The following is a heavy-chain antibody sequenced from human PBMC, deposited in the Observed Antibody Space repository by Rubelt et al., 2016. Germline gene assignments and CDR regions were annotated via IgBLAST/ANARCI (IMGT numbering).Heavy chain of an antibody. J-gene: IGHJ4*02. Sequence: VQLLESGGGLVQPGGSLRLSCAASGFLFVNYAMGWVRQPPGKGLEWGSVISYDGSNKYHADSVKGRFTISRDNSKNRLYLQMNSLRDDDTAVYYCARAPCVGVAGTDNWGQGTLVTVSS. CDR1: GFLFVNYA. V-gene: IGHV3-30*04. CDR2: ISYDGSNK. D-gene: IGHD6-19*01. CDR3: ARAPCVGVAGTDN.